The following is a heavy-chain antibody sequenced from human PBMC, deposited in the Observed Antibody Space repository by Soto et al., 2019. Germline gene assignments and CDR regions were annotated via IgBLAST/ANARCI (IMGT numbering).Heavy chain of an antibody. J-gene: IGHJ4*02. Sequence: TSETLSLTCAVYGGSFSGFYWSWIRQPPGKGLEWIGEINHSGSTNYNPSLESRVTISVDTSKNQFSLKVTSVTAADTAVYYCASALGGYWGRGILVTVSS. D-gene: IGHD3-16*01. CDR3: ASALGGY. CDR2: INHSGST. CDR1: GGSFSGFY. V-gene: IGHV4-34*01.